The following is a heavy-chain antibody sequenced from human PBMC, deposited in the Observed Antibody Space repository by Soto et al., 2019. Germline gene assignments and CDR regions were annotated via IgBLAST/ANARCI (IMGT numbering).Heavy chain of an antibody. D-gene: IGHD2-15*01. J-gene: IGHJ6*02. CDR1: GGTFSSYA. Sequence: QVQLVQSGAEVKKPGSSVKVSCKASGGTFSSYAISWVRQAPGQGLEWMGGIIPIFGTANYAQKFQGRVTITADESTSTAYMELSSLRSEDTAVYYCAREGYRPGPYYYYGMDVCGQGTTVTVSS. CDR3: AREGYRPGPYYYYGMDV. V-gene: IGHV1-69*01. CDR2: IIPIFGTA.